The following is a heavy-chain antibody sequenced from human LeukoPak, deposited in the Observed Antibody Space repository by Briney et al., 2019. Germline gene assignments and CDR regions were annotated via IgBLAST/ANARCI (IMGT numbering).Heavy chain of an antibody. D-gene: IGHD4-23*01. V-gene: IGHV4-4*09. CDR3: ASGTVITLDY. J-gene: IGHJ4*02. Sequence: SETLSLTCTVSGVSISSYYWSWIRQPPGNGLEWIGYIYTSGSTNYNPSLKSRVTISVDTSKNQFSLKLSSVTAADTAVYYCASGTVITLDYWGQGTLVTVSS. CDR1: GVSISSYY. CDR2: IYTSGST.